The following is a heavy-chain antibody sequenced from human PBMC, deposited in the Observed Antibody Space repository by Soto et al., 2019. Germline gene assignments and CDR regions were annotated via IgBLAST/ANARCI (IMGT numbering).Heavy chain of an antibody. Sequence: QVQLVQSGAEVKKPGASVKVSCKASGYTFTGYYMHWVRQAPGQGLEWMGWINPNSGGTNYAQKFQGWVTMTRDTSISTAYMELSRLRSDDTAVYYCAREGYSSGWYGVGYYGMDVWGQGTTVTVSS. CDR3: AREGYSSGWYGVGYYGMDV. V-gene: IGHV1-2*04. CDR1: GYTFTGYY. J-gene: IGHJ6*02. CDR2: INPNSGGT. D-gene: IGHD6-19*01.